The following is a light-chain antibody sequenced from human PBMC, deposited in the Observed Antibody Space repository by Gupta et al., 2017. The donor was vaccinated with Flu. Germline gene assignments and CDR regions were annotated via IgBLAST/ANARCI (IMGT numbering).Light chain of an antibody. CDR1: QTVSSTY. Sequence: EIVLTQSPGTLSLSPGERATLSCRASQTVSSTYLVWYQQKPGQAPRLLIYGASSRAIGIPDSFSGSGSGTDFTLTISRLEPEDFAVYYCQQYGSSPFGQGTRLEI. J-gene: IGKJ5*01. CDR3: QQYGSSP. CDR2: GAS. V-gene: IGKV3-20*01.